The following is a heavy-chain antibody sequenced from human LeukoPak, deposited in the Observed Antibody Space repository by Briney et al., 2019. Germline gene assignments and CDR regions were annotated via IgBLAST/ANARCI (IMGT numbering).Heavy chain of an antibody. CDR1: GFSFSSYA. D-gene: IGHD2-2*02. J-gene: IGHJ4*02. CDR3: AKSSVSAAIGTYFDS. CDR2: IRNHGGDT. V-gene: IGHV3-30*02. Sequence: GGSLRLSCEASGFSFSSYAMHWVHQAPGKGLEWVAYIRNHGGDTYYTDSVKGRFTISRDFSKKTLHLQMESLRLEDTAVYFCAKSSVSAAIGTYFDSWGQGTLVTVSS.